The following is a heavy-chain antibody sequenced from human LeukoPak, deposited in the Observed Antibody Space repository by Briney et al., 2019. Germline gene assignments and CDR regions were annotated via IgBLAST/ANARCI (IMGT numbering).Heavy chain of an antibody. CDR1: GGSISSDLYY. D-gene: IGHD3-3*01. CDR2: FYNSGRT. V-gene: IGHV4-61*02. J-gene: IGHJ5*02. Sequence: QPSQTLPLTCTVSGGSISSDLYYWNWIRQPAGKGLEWIGRFYNSGRTNFNPSLKSRVTISADTSKNQFSLKLRCVTAADTAVYYCARGDLKSDWFDPWGQGTLVIVSS. CDR3: ARGDLKSDWFDP.